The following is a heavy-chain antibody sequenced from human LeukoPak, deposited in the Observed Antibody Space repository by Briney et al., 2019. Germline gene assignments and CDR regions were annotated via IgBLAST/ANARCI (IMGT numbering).Heavy chain of an antibody. CDR3: ARDPAYGALDY. CDR1: GFTFSDSW. J-gene: IGHJ4*02. D-gene: IGHD4-17*01. CDR2: INQDGKTK. V-gene: IGHV3-7*01. Sequence: GGSPRLSCAASGFTFSDSWMTWVRQAPGRGLEWVADINQDGKTKSYMDSVEGRFTISRDNARNSMYLQMSSLRAEDTAVYYCARDPAYGALDYWGQGTLVTVSS.